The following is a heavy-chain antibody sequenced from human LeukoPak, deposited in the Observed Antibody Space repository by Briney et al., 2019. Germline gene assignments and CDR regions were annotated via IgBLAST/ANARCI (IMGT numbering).Heavy chain of an antibody. CDR2: IRNKANSYTT. CDR1: GCTFICHY. J-gene: IGHJ4*02. D-gene: IGHD6-25*01. Sequence: WGSLRLSFASPGCTFICHYMDWVRQAPGKGLEWIGRIRNKANSYTTEYAASVKGRFTVSRDDSNNSLFLQMNSLESEDTAVYYRARRLSVTQGLDDGGEGTLVTVSS. CDR3: ARRLSVTQGLDD. V-gene: IGHV3-72*01.